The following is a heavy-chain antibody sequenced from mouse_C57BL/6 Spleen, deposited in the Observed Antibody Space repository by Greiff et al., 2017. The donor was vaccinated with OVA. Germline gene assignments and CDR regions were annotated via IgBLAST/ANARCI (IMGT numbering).Heavy chain of an antibody. CDR2: IDPSDSYT. D-gene: IGHD2-2*01. J-gene: IGHJ3*01. CDR3: ALWLRREVFAY. V-gene: IGHV1-50*01. Sequence: QVQLQQPGAELVKPGASVKLSCKASGYTFTSYWMHWVKQRPGQGLEWIGEIDPSDSYTNSNQKFKGKATLTVDTSSSTAYMQLSSLTSEDSAVYYCALWLRREVFAYWGQGTLVTVSA. CDR1: GYTFTSYW.